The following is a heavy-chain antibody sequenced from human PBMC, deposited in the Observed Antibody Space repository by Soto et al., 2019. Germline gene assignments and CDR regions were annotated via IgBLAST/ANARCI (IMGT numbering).Heavy chain of an antibody. Sequence: PGGSLRLSCATSGFTFTNAWMNWVRQAPGKGLEWVGHVKRKTDGGTTDYAAPVKGRFTISRDDSKNTLHLQMNSLKTEDTAVYYCVTGGYSGENRYSSSWYYFDHWGQGA. V-gene: IGHV3-15*07. CDR2: VKRKTDGGTT. CDR1: GFTFTNAW. J-gene: IGHJ4*02. CDR3: VTGGYSGENRYSSSWYYFDH. D-gene: IGHD6-13*01.